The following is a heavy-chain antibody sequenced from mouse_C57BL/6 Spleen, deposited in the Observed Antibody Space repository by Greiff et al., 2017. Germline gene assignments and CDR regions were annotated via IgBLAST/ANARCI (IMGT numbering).Heavy chain of an antibody. CDR3: TTPITTVVATFSYYFDY. V-gene: IGHV14-1*01. J-gene: IGHJ2*01. CDR2: IDPEDGDT. D-gene: IGHD1-1*01. CDR1: GFNIKDYY. Sequence: EVKLMESGAELVRPGASVKLSCTASGFNIKDYYMHWVKQRPEQGLEWIGRIDPEDGDTEYAPKFQGKATMTADTSSNTAYLQLSSLTSEDTAVYYCTTPITTVVATFSYYFDYWGQGTTLTVSS.